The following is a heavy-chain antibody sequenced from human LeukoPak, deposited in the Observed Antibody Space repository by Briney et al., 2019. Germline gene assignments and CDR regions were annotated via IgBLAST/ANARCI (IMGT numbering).Heavy chain of an antibody. CDR2: INHSGST. J-gene: IGHJ5*02. CDR3: ARGQKGVAATTAFDP. CDR1: GGSFSGYY. V-gene: IGHV4-34*01. Sequence: SETLSVTCAVYGGSFSGYYWSWIRQPPGKGLEWIGEINHSGSTNYNPSLKSRVTISVDTSKNQFSLKLSSVTAADTAVYYCARGQKGVAATTAFDPWGQGTLVTVSS. D-gene: IGHD2-15*01.